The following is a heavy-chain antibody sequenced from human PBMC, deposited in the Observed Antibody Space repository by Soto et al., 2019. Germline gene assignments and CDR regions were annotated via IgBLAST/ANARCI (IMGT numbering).Heavy chain of an antibody. J-gene: IGHJ5*02. D-gene: IGHD6-6*01. CDR2: IIPIFGTA. CDR1: GGTFSSYA. CDR3: ARDNSSSLNWFDP. Sequence: QVQLVQSGAEVKKPGSSVKVSCKASGGTFSSYAISWVRQAPGQGLEWMGGIIPIFGTANYAQKYKGRVTITADESTSTAYMELSSRRSEGTAVYYCARDNSSSLNWFDPWGQGTLVTVSS. V-gene: IGHV1-69*12.